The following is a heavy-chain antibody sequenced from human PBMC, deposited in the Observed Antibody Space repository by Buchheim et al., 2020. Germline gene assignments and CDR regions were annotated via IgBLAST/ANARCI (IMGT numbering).Heavy chain of an antibody. V-gene: IGHV3-48*03. CDR3: ARGLSITVAGTSY. CDR1: GFTFSGYE. Sequence: EVQLVESGGGLVQPGGSLRLSCAASGFTFSGYEMNWVRQAPGKGLEWVSFISSSVSTVYYADSVQGRFTISRDNAKNSLYLQMNSLRAEDTAVYYCARGLSITVAGTSYWGRGTL. D-gene: IGHD6-19*01. CDR2: ISSSVSTV. J-gene: IGHJ4*02.